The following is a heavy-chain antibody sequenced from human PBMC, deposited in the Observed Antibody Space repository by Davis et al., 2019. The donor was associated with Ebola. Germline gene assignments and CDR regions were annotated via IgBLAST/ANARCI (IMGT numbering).Heavy chain of an antibody. CDR1: GFTFDDYA. CDR2: ISWNSGSI. D-gene: IGHD3-22*01. J-gene: IGHJ4*02. V-gene: IGHV3-9*01. CDR3: ARLSITMIVMVLDY. Sequence: SLKISCAASGFTFDDYAMHWVRQAPGKGLEWVSGISWNSGSIGYADSVKGRFTISRDNAKNSLYLQMNSLRAEDTAVYYCARLSITMIVMVLDYWGQGTLVTVSS.